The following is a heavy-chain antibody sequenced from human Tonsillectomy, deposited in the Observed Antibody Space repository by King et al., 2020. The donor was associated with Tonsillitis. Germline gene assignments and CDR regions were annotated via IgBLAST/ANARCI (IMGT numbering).Heavy chain of an antibody. J-gene: IGHJ4*02. Sequence: PLQESGPGLVKPSETLSLTCTVSGGSISNNDYYWGWIRQPPGKGLEWIGRIYYSGSTYYNPSLKSRVTISVDTSKNQFSLKLSSVTAADTAVYYCASQRSIYGYTYGFDYWGQGTLVTVSS. CDR1: GGSISNNDYY. V-gene: IGHV4-39*01. D-gene: IGHD5-18*01. CDR3: ASQRSIYGYTYGFDY. CDR2: IYYSGST.